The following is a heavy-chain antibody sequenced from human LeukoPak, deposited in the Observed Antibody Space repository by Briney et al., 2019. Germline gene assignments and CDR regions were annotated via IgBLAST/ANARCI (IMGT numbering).Heavy chain of an antibody. CDR3: AKAQDDSSGPSDY. J-gene: IGHJ4*02. D-gene: IGHD3-22*01. V-gene: IGHV3-7*03. CDR1: GFTFSRYW. Sequence: PGGSLRLSCAASGFTFSRYWMSWVRQAPGKGLEWVANIKQDGSEKYYVDSVKGRFTISRDNAKNSLYLQMNSLRAEDTALYYCAKAQDDSSGPSDYWGQGTLVTVSS. CDR2: IKQDGSEK.